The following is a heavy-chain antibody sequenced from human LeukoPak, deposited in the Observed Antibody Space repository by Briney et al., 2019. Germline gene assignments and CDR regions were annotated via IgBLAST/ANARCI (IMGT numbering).Heavy chain of an antibody. CDR1: GLTFSSHA. CDR3: ASRTPDETYFAVFDY. V-gene: IGHV3-23*01. Sequence: SGGSLRLSCVASGLTFSSHALTWVRQTPEKGLEWVSGITGSGGSTYHAESVKGRFTISRDNSKNTLYLQMNNLRAEDTAIYYCASRTPDETYFAVFDYWGQGTQVTVSS. D-gene: IGHD2-15*01. J-gene: IGHJ4*02. CDR2: ITGSGGST.